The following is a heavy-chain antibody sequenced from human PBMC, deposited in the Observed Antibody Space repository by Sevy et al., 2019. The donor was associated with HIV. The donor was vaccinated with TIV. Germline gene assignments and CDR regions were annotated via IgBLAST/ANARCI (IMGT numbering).Heavy chain of an antibody. V-gene: IGHV1-2*02. Sequence: ASVKVSCKASGYTFTGYYMHWVRQAPGQGLEWMGWINPNSGGTNNAQKFQGRVTMTRETSISTANMELSRLRSDDTAVYYGARDLLMTTVTTGRDWGQGTLVTVSS. D-gene: IGHD4-4*01. J-gene: IGHJ4*02. CDR1: GYTFTGYY. CDR2: INPNSGGT. CDR3: ARDLLMTTVTTGRD.